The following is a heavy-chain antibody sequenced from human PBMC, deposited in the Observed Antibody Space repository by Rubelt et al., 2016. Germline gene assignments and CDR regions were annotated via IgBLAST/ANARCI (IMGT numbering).Heavy chain of an antibody. CDR1: GFIFTKTG. V-gene: IGHV3-21*06. CDR3: ATDGSEWSRDN. CDR2: IVYSGNDQ. D-gene: IGHD3-3*01. Sequence: EVHLVESGGGLVKPGGSLRLSCAASGFIFTKTGMTWIRQAPGKGLEWVSTIVYSGNDQFYADSVKGRFTISRDNARNLVFLQMNSLRVEDTAVYYCATDGSEWSRDNWGQGTLVTVSS. J-gene: IGHJ1*01.